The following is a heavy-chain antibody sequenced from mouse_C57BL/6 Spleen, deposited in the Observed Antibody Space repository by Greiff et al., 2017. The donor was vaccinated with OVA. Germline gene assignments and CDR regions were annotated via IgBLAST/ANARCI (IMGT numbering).Heavy chain of an antibody. J-gene: IGHJ3*01. D-gene: IGHD2-4*01. Sequence: VQLQQSGAELVRPGTSVKVSCKASGYAFTNYLIEWVKQRPGQGLEWIGVINPGSGGTNYNEKFKGKATLTADKSSSTAYMQLSSLTSEDSAVYFCARKRNDYSWFAYWGQGTLVTVSA. CDR3: ARKRNDYSWFAY. V-gene: IGHV1-54*01. CDR2: INPGSGGT. CDR1: GYAFTNYL.